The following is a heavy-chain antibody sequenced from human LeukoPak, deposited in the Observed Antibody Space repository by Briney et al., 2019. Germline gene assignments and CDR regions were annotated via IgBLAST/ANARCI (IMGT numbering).Heavy chain of an antibody. V-gene: IGHV1-8*01. Sequence: ASVKVSCKASGYTFTSYDINWVRQAPGQGLEWMGWMNPNSGNTGYAQKFQGRVTMTRNTSISTAYMELSSLISEDTAMYYCARRXAAGGTAIGYWGQGTLVTVSS. CDR1: GYTFTSYD. D-gene: IGHD6-13*01. CDR2: MNPNSGNT. J-gene: IGHJ4*02. CDR3: ARRXAAGGTAIGY.